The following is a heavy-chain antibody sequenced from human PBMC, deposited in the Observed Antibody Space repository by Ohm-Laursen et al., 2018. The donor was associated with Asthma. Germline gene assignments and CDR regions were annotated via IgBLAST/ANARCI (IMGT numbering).Heavy chain of an antibody. J-gene: IGHJ4*02. Sequence: RSLRLSCAASGFNFSSSAMHWVRQAPGKGLEWVAVMSYDGNNKYHADSVNGRFTISRDDFKSTLYLQMNSLRADDTALYYCARDVMDWYSPALDFWGQGSLVTVSS. CDR1: GFNFSSSA. CDR3: ARDVMDWYSPALDF. V-gene: IGHV3-30-3*01. D-gene: IGHD3/OR15-3a*01. CDR2: MSYDGNNK.